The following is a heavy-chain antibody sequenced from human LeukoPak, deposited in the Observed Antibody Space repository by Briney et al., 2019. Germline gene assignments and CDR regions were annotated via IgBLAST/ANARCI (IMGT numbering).Heavy chain of an antibody. Sequence: GGSLRLSCAASGFTFDDYTMHWVRQAPGKGLEWVSLISWDGVSTYYADSVKGRFTISRDNNKNSLYLQMNSLRTEDTALYYCAKGSGECFDYWGQGTLVTVSS. CDR3: AKGSGECFDY. CDR2: ISWDGVST. D-gene: IGHD1-14*01. CDR1: GFTFDDYT. V-gene: IGHV3-43*01. J-gene: IGHJ4*02.